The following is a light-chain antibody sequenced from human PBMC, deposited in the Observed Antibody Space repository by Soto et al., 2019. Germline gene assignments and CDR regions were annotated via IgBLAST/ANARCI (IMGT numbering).Light chain of an antibody. J-gene: IGKJ1*01. CDR1: QSINNW. Sequence: DIQMTQSPSTLSASVGDRVTITCRASQSINNWLAWYQQKPGKAPKLLIYKACNLDIGVPSRFSGSGSGTEFTLTISSRQPDDVATYYCQQYDTYWTFGQGTKVEIK. CDR2: KAC. V-gene: IGKV1-5*03. CDR3: QQYDTYWT.